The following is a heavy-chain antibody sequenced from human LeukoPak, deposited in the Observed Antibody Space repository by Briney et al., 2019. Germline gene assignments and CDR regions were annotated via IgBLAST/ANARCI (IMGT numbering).Heavy chain of an antibody. V-gene: IGHV3-23*01. CDR1: RFTFSNYS. Sequence: GGSLRLSCAASRFTFSNYSMSWVRQAPGKGLEWVSAISGDGDNTYYADSVKGRFTISRDNSKNTLYLQMNTLRAEDTAVYYCAKDRYSGSYILGYLDCWGQGTLVTVSS. D-gene: IGHD1-26*01. CDR3: AKDRYSGSYILGYLDC. CDR2: ISGDGDNT. J-gene: IGHJ4*02.